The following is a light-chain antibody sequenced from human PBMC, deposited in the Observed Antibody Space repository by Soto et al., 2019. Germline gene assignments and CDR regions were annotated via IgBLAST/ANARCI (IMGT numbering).Light chain of an antibody. CDR2: EVI. CDR1: NSDGGSDNH. Sequence: QSALTQPASVSGSPGQSITISCSGTNSDGGSDNHVSWYQQYPGKAPKLMIYEVIHRPSGVSNRFSGSKSGNTASLTISGLQADDEADYYCSSYTSRSIVVFGGGTKLTVL. CDR3: SSYTSRSIVV. V-gene: IGLV2-14*02. J-gene: IGLJ2*01.